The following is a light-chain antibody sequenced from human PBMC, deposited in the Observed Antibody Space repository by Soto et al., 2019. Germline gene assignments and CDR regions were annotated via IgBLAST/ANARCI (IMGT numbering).Light chain of an antibody. V-gene: IGLV2-14*01. Sequence: QSALTQPASVSGSPGQSITISCTGTSRDVGGYNYVSWHQQHPGKAPKVIITEVSNRPSGVSDRFSGSKSGNTASLTISGLQAEDEADYYCCSYTDIALDVVFGGGTKLTVL. J-gene: IGLJ2*01. CDR1: SRDVGGYNY. CDR2: EVS. CDR3: CSYTDIALDVV.